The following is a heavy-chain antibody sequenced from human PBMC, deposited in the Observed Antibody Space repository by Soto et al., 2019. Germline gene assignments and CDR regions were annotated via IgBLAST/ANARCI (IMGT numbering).Heavy chain of an antibody. D-gene: IGHD4-17*01. CDR1: GGSFSGYY. CDR2: INHSGST. Sequence: QVQLQQWGAGLLKPSETLSLTCAVYGGSFSGYYWSWIRQPPGKGLEWIGEINHSGSTNYNPTLKSRVTISVDTSKNQFSLKLSSVTAADTAVYYCARFYAYGDYSGGRNDWGQGTLVTVSS. V-gene: IGHV4-34*01. J-gene: IGHJ4*02. CDR3: ARFYAYGDYSGGRND.